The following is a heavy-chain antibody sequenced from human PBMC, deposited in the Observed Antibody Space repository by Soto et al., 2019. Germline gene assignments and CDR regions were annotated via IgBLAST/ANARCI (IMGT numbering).Heavy chain of an antibody. CDR1: GYTFTSYY. Sequence: QVQLVQSGAEVKKPGASVKVSCKASGYTFTSYYMHWVRQAPGQGLEWMGIINPSGGSTSYAQKFQGRVTMTRDTSTSTVYMELSSLRSEDTAVYYCARDGKTDYYDSSGFNTYYYYGMDVWGQGTTVTVSS. CDR2: INPSGGST. D-gene: IGHD3-22*01. J-gene: IGHJ6*02. V-gene: IGHV1-46*01. CDR3: ARDGKTDYYDSSGFNTYYYYGMDV.